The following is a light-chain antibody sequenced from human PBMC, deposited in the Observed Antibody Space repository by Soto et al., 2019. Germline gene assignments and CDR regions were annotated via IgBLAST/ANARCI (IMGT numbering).Light chain of an antibody. CDR2: GAS. Sequence: EIVLTQSPGTLSLSPGDRATLSCRASQSLSSRYLAWYRQKPGQAPRLLIYGASYRATGIPDRFSGSGSGTDFTLTISILEPDDFAVYYCQQYSSSPPTFGGGTKVEIK. CDR1: QSLSSRY. J-gene: IGKJ4*01. V-gene: IGKV3-20*01. CDR3: QQYSSSPPT.